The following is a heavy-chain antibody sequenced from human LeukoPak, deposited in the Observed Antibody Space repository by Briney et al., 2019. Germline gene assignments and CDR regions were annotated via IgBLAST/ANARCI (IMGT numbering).Heavy chain of an antibody. Sequence: GGSLRLSCAAPGFTFSSYVMSWVRQAPGKGLEWVSAISGSGGTTYYADSVKGRFTISRDNSKNTLYLQMNSLRAEDTALYYCAKTMVRGVIIPFDSWGQGTLVTVSS. CDR1: GFTFSSYV. V-gene: IGHV3-23*01. J-gene: IGHJ4*02. CDR3: AKTMVRGVIIPFDS. CDR2: ISGSGGTT. D-gene: IGHD3-10*01.